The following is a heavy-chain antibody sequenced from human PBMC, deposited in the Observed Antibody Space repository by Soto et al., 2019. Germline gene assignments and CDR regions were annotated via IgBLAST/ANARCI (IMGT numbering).Heavy chain of an antibody. CDR3: ATQNSTRIHETCFDY. V-gene: IGHV3-48*03. J-gene: IGHJ4*02. D-gene: IGHD1-7*01. CDR1: GFIVSIDE. CDR2: ISSGGINI. Sequence: GCLRLSCAASGFIVSIDEMNWVRQAPGKGLEWVSYISSGGINIHYADSVKGRFTISRDNAKNSLYLQMDNLRAEDTAVYYRATQNSTRIHETCFDYWGKGT.